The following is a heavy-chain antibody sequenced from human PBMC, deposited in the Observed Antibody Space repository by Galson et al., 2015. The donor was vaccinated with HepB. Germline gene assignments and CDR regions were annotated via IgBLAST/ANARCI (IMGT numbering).Heavy chain of an antibody. CDR3: AKGVPRYTSGWYLGGVAYFDH. CDR1: GFTFSYFL. Sequence: SLRLSCAASGFTFSYFLMNWVRQAPGKGLEWVSGIHPSGGRTYYADSVKGRFTISRDNSKNTLYLQINSLRVEDTAVYYCAKGVPRYTSGWYLGGVAYFDHWGQGALVAVSS. CDR2: IHPSGGRT. V-gene: IGHV3-23*01. D-gene: IGHD6-19*01. J-gene: IGHJ4*02.